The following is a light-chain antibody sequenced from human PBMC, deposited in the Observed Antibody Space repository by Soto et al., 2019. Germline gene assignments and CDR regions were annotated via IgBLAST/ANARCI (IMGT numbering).Light chain of an antibody. CDR2: DAS. Sequence: DIQMTQSPSSLSASVGDRVTITCQASQDISNFLNWYQQTPGKAPKLVIYDASTLQTGVPSRFRGSGSGTDFTFTIASLQPEDFGTYFCQLYENLPLTFGGGTTVEIK. V-gene: IGKV1-33*01. CDR3: QLYENLPLT. J-gene: IGKJ4*01. CDR1: QDISNF.